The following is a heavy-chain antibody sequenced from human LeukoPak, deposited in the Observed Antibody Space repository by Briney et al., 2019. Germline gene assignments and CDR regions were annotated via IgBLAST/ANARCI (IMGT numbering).Heavy chain of an antibody. Sequence: GGSLRLSCAASGFTFSSYAMSWVRQAPGKGLEWVSAISGSGGSTYYADSVKGRFTISRDNSKNTLYLQMDSLRAEDTAVYYCAKDITDFWSGYYTGYFDYWGQGTLVTVSS. CDR3: AKDITDFWSGYYTGYFDY. CDR1: GFTFSSYA. J-gene: IGHJ4*02. V-gene: IGHV3-23*01. D-gene: IGHD3-3*01. CDR2: ISGSGGST.